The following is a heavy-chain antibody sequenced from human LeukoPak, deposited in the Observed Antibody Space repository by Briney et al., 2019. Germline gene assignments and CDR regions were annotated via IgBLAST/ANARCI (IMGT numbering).Heavy chain of an antibody. D-gene: IGHD3-10*01. J-gene: IGHJ5*02. CDR2: ISAYNGNT. Sequence: RASVKVSCKASGYTFTSYGISWVRHAPGQGLEWMGWISAYNGNTNYAQKLQGRVTMTTDTSTSTAYMELRSLRSDDTAVYYCVLVWFGELFWFDPWGQGTLVTVSS. CDR1: GYTFTSYG. CDR3: VLVWFGELFWFDP. V-gene: IGHV1-18*01.